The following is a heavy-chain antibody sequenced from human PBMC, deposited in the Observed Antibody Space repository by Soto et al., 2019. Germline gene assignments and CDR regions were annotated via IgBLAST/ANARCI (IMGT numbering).Heavy chain of an antibody. CDR3: ARRYVDTAMVYYFDY. V-gene: IGHV4-39*01. D-gene: IGHD5-18*01. J-gene: IGHJ4*02. CDR1: GGSISSSSYY. CDR2: IYYSGST. Sequence: SETLSLTCTVSGGSISSSSYYWGWIRQPPGKGLEWIGSIYYSGSTYYNPSLKSRVTISVDTSKNQFSLKLSSVTAADTAVYYCARRYVDTAMVYYFDYWGQGTLVTVSS.